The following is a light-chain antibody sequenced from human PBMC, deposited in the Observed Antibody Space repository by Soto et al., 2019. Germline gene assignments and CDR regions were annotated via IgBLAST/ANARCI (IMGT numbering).Light chain of an antibody. Sequence: EIVLTQSPGTLSLSPGERATLSCRASQSVISSYLGWYQQKPGQAPRLLIYGASSRATGVPDRFSGSGSGTDFTLTISRLEPEEFAVYYCQRYGSSPLYTFGQGTKLEIK. J-gene: IGKJ2*01. V-gene: IGKV3-20*01. CDR2: GAS. CDR3: QRYGSSPLYT. CDR1: QSVISSY.